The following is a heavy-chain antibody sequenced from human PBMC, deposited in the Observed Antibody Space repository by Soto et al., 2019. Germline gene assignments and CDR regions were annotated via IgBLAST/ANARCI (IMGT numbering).Heavy chain of an antibody. V-gene: IGHV6-1*01. CDR2: TYYRSKWYN. Sequence: SQTLSLTCAISGDSVSSNSAAWNWIRQSPSRGLEWLGRTYYRSKWYNDYAVSVKSRITINPDTSKSQFSLQLNSVTPEDTAVYYCARAFIPSVGYCSSTSCLGWDYYYGMDVWGQGTTVTVSS. CDR3: ARAFIPSVGYCSSTSCLGWDYYYGMDV. CDR1: GDSVSSNSAA. D-gene: IGHD2-2*01. J-gene: IGHJ6*02.